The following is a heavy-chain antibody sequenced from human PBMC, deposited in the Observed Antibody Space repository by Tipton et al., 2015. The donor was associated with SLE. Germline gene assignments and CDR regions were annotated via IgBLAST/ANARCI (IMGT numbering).Heavy chain of an antibody. V-gene: IGHV4-39*01. CDR3: ARGDGGSCFDY. CDR1: GGSISSSSYY. J-gene: IGHJ4*02. Sequence: QLVQSGPEVKPSETLSLTCTVSGGSISSSSYYWGWIRQPPGKGLEWIGSIYYSGSTYYNPSLKSRVTISVDTSKNQFSLKLSSVTAADTAVYYCARGDGGSCFDYWGQGTLVTVSS. CDR2: IYYSGST. D-gene: IGHD2-15*01.